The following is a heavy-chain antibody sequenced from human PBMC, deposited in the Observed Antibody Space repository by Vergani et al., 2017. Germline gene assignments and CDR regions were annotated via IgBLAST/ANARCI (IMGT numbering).Heavy chain of an antibody. V-gene: IGHV3-23*04. CDR3: AKRHYGYYFDY. D-gene: IGHD4-17*01. J-gene: IGHJ4*02. Sequence: EVQLVESGGGLVQPGRSLRLSCTASGFTFGDYAMSWVRQAPGKGLEWVSAISGSGGSTYYADSVKGRFTISRDNSKNTLYLQMNSLRAEDTAVYYCAKRHYGYYFDYWGQGTLVTVSS. CDR1: GFTFGDYA. CDR2: ISGSGGST.